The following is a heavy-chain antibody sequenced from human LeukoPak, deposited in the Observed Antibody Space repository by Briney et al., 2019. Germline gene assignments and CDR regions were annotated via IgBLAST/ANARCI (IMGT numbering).Heavy chain of an antibody. CDR2: IRFDGSNE. CDR3: AKDGAMFWNGRLDH. Sequence: GGSLRLSCVTSGFTFSLHGMHWVRQAPGKGLEWVAFIRFDGSNEYYRDSVQGRFTISRDNSKNTLFLQMNSLRVDDTAMYYCAKDGAMFWNGRLDHWGQGILVTVSS. J-gene: IGHJ4*02. V-gene: IGHV3-30*02. D-gene: IGHD3-3*01. CDR1: GFTFSLHG.